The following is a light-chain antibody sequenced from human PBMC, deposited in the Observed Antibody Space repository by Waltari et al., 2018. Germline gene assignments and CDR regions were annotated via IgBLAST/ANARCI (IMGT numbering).Light chain of an antibody. Sequence: EVVMKQSPATLSPFPGARATLSCRASQSIASNLAWYQQKPAQAPRLLIYEASTRATGISARFRGSGSGAEFTLTISSLQSEDSAVYYCQQYNRWPPITFGQGTRLEIK. CDR3: QQYNRWPPIT. J-gene: IGKJ5*01. CDR1: QSIASN. V-gene: IGKV3-15*01. CDR2: EAS.